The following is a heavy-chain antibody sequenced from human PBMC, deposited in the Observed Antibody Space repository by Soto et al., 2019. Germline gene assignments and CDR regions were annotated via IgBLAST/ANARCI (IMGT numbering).Heavy chain of an antibody. CDR3: AKIESDFWSGYYISAWWFDP. Sequence: PGGSLRLSCAASGFTFSSYAMSWVRQAPGKGLEWVSAISGSGGSTYYADSVKGRFTISRDNSKNTLYLQMNSLRAEDTAVYYCAKIESDFWSGYYISAWWFDPWGQGTLVTVSS. V-gene: IGHV3-23*01. D-gene: IGHD3-3*01. J-gene: IGHJ5*02. CDR1: GFTFSSYA. CDR2: ISGSGGST.